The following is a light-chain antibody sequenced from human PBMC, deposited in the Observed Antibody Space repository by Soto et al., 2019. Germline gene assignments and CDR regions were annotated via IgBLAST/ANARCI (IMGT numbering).Light chain of an antibody. CDR3: QHYGSSPWT. V-gene: IGKV3-20*01. J-gene: IGKJ1*01. CDR2: GAS. CDR1: QSVGGNF. Sequence: EIVLTQSPGTLSLSPGERATLSCRASQSVGGNFLAWYQQKPGQAPRLLIHGASSRATGIPDRFGGSGSGTDFTLTIGRLEPEDFALYYCQHYGSSPWTFGQGTDVEIK.